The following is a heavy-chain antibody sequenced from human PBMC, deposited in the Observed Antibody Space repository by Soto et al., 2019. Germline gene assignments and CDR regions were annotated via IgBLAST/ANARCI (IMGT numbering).Heavy chain of an antibody. CDR2: ISYDGSNK. CDR3: AKAYYDFWSGYYDY. V-gene: IGHV3-30*18. Sequence: GGSLRLSCAASGFTFSSYGMHWVRQAPGKGLEWVAVISYDGSNKYYADSVKGRFTISRDNSKNTLYLQMNSLRAEDTAVYYCAKAYYDFWSGYYDYWGQGTLVTVSS. CDR1: GFTFSSYG. D-gene: IGHD3-3*01. J-gene: IGHJ4*02.